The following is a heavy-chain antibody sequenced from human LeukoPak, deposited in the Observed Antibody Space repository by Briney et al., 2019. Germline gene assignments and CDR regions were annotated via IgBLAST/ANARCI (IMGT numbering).Heavy chain of an antibody. CDR2: IWYDGSNK. D-gene: IGHD1-14*01. V-gene: IGHV3-33*01. J-gene: IGHJ2*01. Sequence: PGRSLRLSCAVSAFTFSSYGMHWVRQAPGKGLEWVAVIWYDGSNKYYAGSVKGRFTISRDNSKNTLYLQMNSLRTEDTAVYYCARDRSVRYLDLWGRGTLVTVSS. CDR3: ARDRSVRYLDL. CDR1: AFTFSSYG.